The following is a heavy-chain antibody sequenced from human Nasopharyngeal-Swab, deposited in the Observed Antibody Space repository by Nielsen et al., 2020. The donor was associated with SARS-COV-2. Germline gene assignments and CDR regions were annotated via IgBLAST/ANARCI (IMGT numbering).Heavy chain of an antibody. CDR2: ISIDGSST. Sequence: GESLKISCAASGFTFSSYWMHWVSKAPGKGVVWVSRISIDGSSTSYADSVKGRFTISRDNAKNTLYLQMNSLRAEDTAVYYCAKRDCSNAVCRYYFDYWGQGTLVTVSS. CDR1: GFTFSSYW. J-gene: IGHJ4*02. D-gene: IGHD2-8*01. CDR3: AKRDCSNAVCRYYFDY. V-gene: IGHV3-74*01.